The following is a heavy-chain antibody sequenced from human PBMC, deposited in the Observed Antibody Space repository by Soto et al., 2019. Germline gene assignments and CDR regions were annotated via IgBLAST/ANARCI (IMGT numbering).Heavy chain of an antibody. CDR2: IYSGSST. Sequence: PGGSLRLSCAASGFTVSSNYMSWVRQAPGKGLEWVSVIYSGSSTYYADSVKGRFTISRDNSKNTLYLQMNSLRAEDTAVYYCARGRSGGPYYGMDVWGQGTTVTVSS. D-gene: IGHD2-15*01. CDR3: ARGRSGGPYYGMDV. CDR1: GFTVSSNY. V-gene: IGHV3-66*01. J-gene: IGHJ6*02.